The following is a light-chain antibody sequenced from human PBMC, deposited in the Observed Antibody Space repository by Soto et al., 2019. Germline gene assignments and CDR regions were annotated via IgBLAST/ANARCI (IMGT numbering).Light chain of an antibody. CDR1: QSISNN. CDR3: QQSCSTPYT. CDR2: GAS. Sequence: EIVMTQSPATLSVSPGDRATLSCRASQSISNNLAWYLQKPGQAPRLLIYGASTRATGIPPRFSGSGSGTEFTLTISSLQPEHFATYYCQQSCSTPYTFGQGTKLEIK. V-gene: IGKV3-15*01. J-gene: IGKJ2*01.